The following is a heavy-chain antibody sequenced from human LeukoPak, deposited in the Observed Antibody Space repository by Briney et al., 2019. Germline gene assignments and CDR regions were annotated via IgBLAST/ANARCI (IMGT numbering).Heavy chain of an antibody. CDR3: ARYGSGSYNRDPFDH. V-gene: IGHV3-48*02. CDR2: INVNSNMI. D-gene: IGHD3-10*01. CDR1: GFTVTSSY. J-gene: IGHJ4*02. Sequence: GGSLRLSCAASGFTVTSSYMNWVRQAPGKGLEWIAHINVNSNMIYYADPVKGRFTISRDNAKSSLYLQMNSLRDDDTAVYYCARYGSGSYNRDPFDHWGQGTLVIVSS.